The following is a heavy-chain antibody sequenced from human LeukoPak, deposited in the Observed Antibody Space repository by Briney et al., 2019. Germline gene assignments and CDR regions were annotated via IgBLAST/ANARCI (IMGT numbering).Heavy chain of an antibody. V-gene: IGHV1-8*03. CDR3: ARSGFDDAFDI. J-gene: IGHJ3*02. CDR1: GYTFTGYY. Sequence: ASVKVSCKASGYTFTGYYMHWVRQAPGQGLEWMGWINPNSGNTGYAQKFQGRVTITRNTSISTAYMELSSLRSEDTAVYYCARSGFDDAFDIWGQGTMVTVSS. D-gene: IGHD5-12*01. CDR2: INPNSGNT.